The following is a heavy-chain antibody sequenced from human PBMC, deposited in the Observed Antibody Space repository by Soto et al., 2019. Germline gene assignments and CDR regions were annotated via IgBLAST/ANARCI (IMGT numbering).Heavy chain of an antibody. D-gene: IGHD3-9*01. CDR3: ARNDHILTGSPQGYFDY. V-gene: IGHV5-51*01. Sequence: GESLKISCNGSGYRFTSYWIGWVRQMPGKGLEWMGIIYPGDSDIRYSPSFQGQVAISADKSISTAYLQWSSLKASDTAMYYCARNDHILTGSPQGYFDYWGQGTLVTVSS. CDR2: IYPGDSDI. J-gene: IGHJ4*02. CDR1: GYRFTSYW.